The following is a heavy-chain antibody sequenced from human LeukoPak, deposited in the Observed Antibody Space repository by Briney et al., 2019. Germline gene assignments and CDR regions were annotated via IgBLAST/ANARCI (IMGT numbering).Heavy chain of an antibody. CDR3: ARGFRYIAAVVWPIDY. CDR1: GYTFTSYG. Sequence: ASVKVSCEASGYTFTSYGISWVRQAPGQGLEWMGWISAYNGNTNYAQKFQGRVTMTTDTSTSIAYMELRSLRSDDTAVYYCARGFRYIAAVVWPIDYWGQGTLVTVSS. CDR2: ISAYNGNT. V-gene: IGHV1-18*01. J-gene: IGHJ4*02. D-gene: IGHD6-13*01.